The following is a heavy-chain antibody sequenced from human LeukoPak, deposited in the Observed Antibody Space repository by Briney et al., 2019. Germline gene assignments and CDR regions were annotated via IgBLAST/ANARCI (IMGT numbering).Heavy chain of an antibody. Sequence: GGSLRLSCEVSGFTFSNYGMHWVRQAPGKGLEWLALIWYDGRTKFHADSVKGRFTISRDNSTNTLYLQMSSLRVEDTAVYYCAREWGRIAVAGGPGYWGQGARVTVSS. J-gene: IGHJ4*02. D-gene: IGHD6-19*01. CDR3: AREWGRIAVAGGPGY. CDR2: IWYDGRTK. V-gene: IGHV3-33*01. CDR1: GFTFSNYG.